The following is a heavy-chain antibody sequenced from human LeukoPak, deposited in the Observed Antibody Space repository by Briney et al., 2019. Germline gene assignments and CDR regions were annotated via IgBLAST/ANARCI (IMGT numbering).Heavy chain of an antibody. CDR3: ARLVYYDSSGYYPKYYFDY. V-gene: IGHV1-18*01. J-gene: IGHJ4*02. CDR1: GYTFTSYG. D-gene: IGHD3-22*01. Sequence: GASVKVSCKASGYTFTSYGINWVRQAPGQGLEWMGWISGYNGNTKYAQKLQGRVTMTTDTSTRTAYMELRSLRSDNTAVYYCARLVYYDSSGYYPKYYFDYWGQGTLVTVSS. CDR2: ISGYNGNT.